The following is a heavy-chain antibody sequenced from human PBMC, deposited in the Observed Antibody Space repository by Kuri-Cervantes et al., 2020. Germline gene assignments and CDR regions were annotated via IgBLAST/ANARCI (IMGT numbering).Heavy chain of an antibody. D-gene: IGHD2-21*02. CDR1: GFTFSSYW. V-gene: IGHV3-74*01. J-gene: IGHJ4*02. Sequence: GGSLRLSCAASGFTFSSYWMHWVRQAPGKGLVWVSRINSDGSSTSYADSVKGRFTISRDNAKNSLYLQMNSLRAEDTAVYYCARDGWRCGGDCYPTYWGQGTLVTVSS. CDR2: INSDGSST. CDR3: ARDGWRCGGDCYPTY.